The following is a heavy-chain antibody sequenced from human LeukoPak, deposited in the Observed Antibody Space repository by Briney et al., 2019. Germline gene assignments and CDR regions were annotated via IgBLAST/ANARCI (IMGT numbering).Heavy chain of an antibody. CDR2: ISGYNGHA. CDR3: ARGIVSGSWSYYYYYYMDV. J-gene: IGHJ6*03. V-gene: IGHV1-18*01. CDR1: GYTFTRYS. D-gene: IGHD6-13*01. Sequence: ASVKVSCKASGYTFTRYSISWVRQAPGQGLEWMGWISGYNGHAKYAQKFQGRVTITRNTSISTAYMELSSLRSEDTAVYYCARGIVSGSWSYYYYYYMDVWGKGTTVTVSS.